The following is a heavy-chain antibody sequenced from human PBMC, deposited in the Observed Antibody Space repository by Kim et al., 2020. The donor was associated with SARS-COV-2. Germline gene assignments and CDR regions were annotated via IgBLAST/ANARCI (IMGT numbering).Heavy chain of an antibody. CDR2: INHSGST. D-gene: IGHD3-10*01. V-gene: IGHV4-34*01. CDR3: ARRGIYYYGSGSYYPFDY. CDR1: GGSFSGYY. Sequence: SETLSLTCAVYGGSFSGYYWSWIRQPPGKGLEWIGEINHSGSTNYNPSLKSRVTISVDTSKNQFSLKLSSVTAADTAVYYCARRGIYYYGSGSYYPFDYWGQGTLVTVSS. J-gene: IGHJ4*02.